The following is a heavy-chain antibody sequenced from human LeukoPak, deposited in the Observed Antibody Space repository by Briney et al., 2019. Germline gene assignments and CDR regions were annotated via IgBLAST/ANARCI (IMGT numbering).Heavy chain of an antibody. CDR1: GYTFTGYY. Sequence: EASVKVSCKASGYTFTGYYMHWVRQAPGQGLEWMGWINPNSGGTNYAQKFQGRVTMTRDTSISTAYMELSRLRSDDTAVYYCARDSDYGDYYYYYYMDVWGKGTTVTVSS. CDR2: INPNSGGT. V-gene: IGHV1-2*02. D-gene: IGHD4-17*01. CDR3: ARDSDYGDYYYYYYMDV. J-gene: IGHJ6*03.